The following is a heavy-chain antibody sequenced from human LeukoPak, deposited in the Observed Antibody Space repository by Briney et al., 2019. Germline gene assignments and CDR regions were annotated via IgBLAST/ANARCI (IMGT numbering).Heavy chain of an antibody. CDR2: INHSGST. CDR1: GGSFSGYY. J-gene: IGHJ6*02. D-gene: IGHD2-15*01. Sequence: PSETLSLTCAVYGGSFSGYYWSWIRQPPGKGLEWIGEINHSGSTNYNPSLKSRVTISVDTSKNQFSLKLSSVTAADTAVYYCARDLECSGGSCYSTPYGMDVWGQGTTVTVSS. CDR3: ARDLECSGGSCYSTPYGMDV. V-gene: IGHV4-34*01.